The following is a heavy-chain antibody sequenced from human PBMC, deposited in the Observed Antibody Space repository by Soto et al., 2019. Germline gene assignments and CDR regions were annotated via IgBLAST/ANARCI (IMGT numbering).Heavy chain of an antibody. V-gene: IGHV4-39*01. D-gene: IGHD6-13*01. CDR2: IYYSGSN. CDR3: ASPYSSSRGWFDP. CDR1: DGSLSSSSYY. J-gene: IGHJ5*02. Sequence: PSETLSLTCTVSDGSLSSSSYYWAWLRQPPRKGQEWIESIYYSGSNYYNQSLKSRVTISVDTYKNQFSMQLSSVTATDLAVYYCASPYSSSRGWFDPWGQGTLVTVSS.